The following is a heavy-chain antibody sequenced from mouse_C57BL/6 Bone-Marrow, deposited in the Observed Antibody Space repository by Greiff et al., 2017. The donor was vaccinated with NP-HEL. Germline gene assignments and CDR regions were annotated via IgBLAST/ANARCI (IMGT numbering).Heavy chain of an antibody. CDR2: IRTKANNHAT. CDR3: TGDGYWYFDV. V-gene: IGHV6-6*01. J-gene: IGHJ1*03. D-gene: IGHD2-3*01. CDR1: GFTFSDAW. Sequence: EVKLVESGGGLVQPGGSMKLSCAASGFTFSDAWMDWVRQSPEKGLEWVAEIRTKANNHATYYAESVKGRLTISRDDSKSIVYLQMNSVRAEDTGIYYCTGDGYWYFDVWGTGTTVTVSS.